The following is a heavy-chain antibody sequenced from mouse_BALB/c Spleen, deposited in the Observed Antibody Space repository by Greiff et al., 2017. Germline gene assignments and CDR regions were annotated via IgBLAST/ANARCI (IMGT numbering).Heavy chain of an antibody. V-gene: IGHV5-12-2*01. Sequence: EVKLMESGGGLVQPGGSLKLSCAASGFTFSSYTMSWVRQTPEKRLEWVAYISNGGGSTYYPDTVKGRFTISRDNAKNTLYLQMSSLKSEDTAMYYCARHGDDGSWFAYWGQGTLVTVSA. CDR3: ARHGDDGSWFAY. J-gene: IGHJ3*01. CDR1: GFTFSSYT. CDR2: ISNGGGST. D-gene: IGHD2-3*01.